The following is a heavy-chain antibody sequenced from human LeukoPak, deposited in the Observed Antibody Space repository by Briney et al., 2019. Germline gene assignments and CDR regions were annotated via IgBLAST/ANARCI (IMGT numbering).Heavy chain of an antibody. J-gene: IGHJ4*02. Sequence: GGSLRLSCAAAGLTFINSPMNWVRQAQGRGLEWVSTIGTSGDTYYADSVKGRFTISRDISKNTVYLQMTSLRAEDTALYYCATKTVGNYPYDYWGQGTLVTVSP. V-gene: IGHV3-23*01. D-gene: IGHD3-22*01. CDR1: GLTFINSP. CDR2: IGTSGDT. CDR3: ATKTVGNYPYDY.